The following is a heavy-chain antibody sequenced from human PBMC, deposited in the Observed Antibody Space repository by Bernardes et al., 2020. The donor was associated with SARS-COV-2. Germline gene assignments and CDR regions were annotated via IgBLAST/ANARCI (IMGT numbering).Heavy chain of an antibody. V-gene: IGHV3-23*01. CDR2: ISISARNT. D-gene: IGHD3-22*01. Sequence: GGSLRLSCAASGFTFTNYAMTWVRQAPGKGLEWLSSISISARNTHYADSVKGRFTISRENSKNTLYLQMNNLRAEDTAVYYCAKDRRSFEYYDDSGELDYWGQGTLVTVSS. CDR3: AKDRRSFEYYDDSGELDY. CDR1: GFTFTNYA. J-gene: IGHJ4*02.